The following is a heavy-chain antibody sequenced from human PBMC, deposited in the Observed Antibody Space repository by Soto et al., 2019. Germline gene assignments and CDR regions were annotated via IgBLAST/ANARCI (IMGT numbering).Heavy chain of an antibody. CDR1: GFTFSDYY. Sequence: GGSLRLSCAASGFTFSDYYMSWIRQAPGKGLEWVSYISSSSSYTNYADSVKGRFTISRDNAKNSLYLQMNSLRAEDTAVYYCARAPHQLQPFDYYYGMDVWGQGTTVTVSS. CDR3: ARAPHQLQPFDYYYGMDV. V-gene: IGHV3-11*06. J-gene: IGHJ6*02. D-gene: IGHD2-2*01. CDR2: ISSSSSYT.